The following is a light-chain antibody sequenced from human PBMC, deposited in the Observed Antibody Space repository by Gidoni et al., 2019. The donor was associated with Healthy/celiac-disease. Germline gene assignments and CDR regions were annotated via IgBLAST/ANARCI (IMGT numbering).Light chain of an antibody. CDR1: QDISNY. CDR3: QQYDNLLPIT. CDR2: DAS. Sequence: DIQMTQSPSSLSASVGDRVTITCQASQDISNYLNWYQQKPGKAPKLLIYDASNLETGVPSRFSGSGSGTDCTCTISSLQPEDIATYYCQQYDNLLPITFXXXTRLEIK. J-gene: IGKJ5*01. V-gene: IGKV1-33*01.